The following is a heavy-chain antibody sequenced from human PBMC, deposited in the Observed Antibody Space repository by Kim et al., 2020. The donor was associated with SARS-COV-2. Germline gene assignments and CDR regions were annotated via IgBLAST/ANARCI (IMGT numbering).Heavy chain of an antibody. V-gene: IGHV3-30*02. CDR3: AKDASYYYDSSGYWGTFDY. J-gene: IGHJ4*02. Sequence: GRFTISRDNSKNTLYLQMNSLRAEDTAVYYCAKDASYYYDSSGYWGTFDYWGQGTLVTVSS. D-gene: IGHD3-22*01.